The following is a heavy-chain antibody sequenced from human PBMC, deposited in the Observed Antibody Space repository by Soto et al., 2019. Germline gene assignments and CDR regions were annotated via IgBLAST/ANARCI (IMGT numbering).Heavy chain of an antibody. V-gene: IGHV3-23*01. J-gene: IGHJ4*02. Sequence: GGSLRLSCAASGFTFKTYAMNWVRQASVKGLEWVAEISVSGIITYYAPSVKGRFTISSDSSKNTLYRQMYSLRAEDTAIYYCAKYLSGLLSFGDFIYWGQGALVTVSS. CDR2: ISVSGIIT. CDR3: AKYLSGLLSFGDFIY. CDR1: GFTFKTYA. D-gene: IGHD2-15*01.